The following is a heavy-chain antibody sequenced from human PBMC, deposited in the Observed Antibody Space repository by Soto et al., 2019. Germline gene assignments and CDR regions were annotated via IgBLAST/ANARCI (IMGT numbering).Heavy chain of an antibody. Sequence: EVQLVESGGGLVQPGRSLRLSCAASGFTFDDYAMHWVRQAPGKGLEWVSGISWNSGSIGYADSVKGRFTISRDNAKNSLYLPMNSLRAEDTALYYCAKVDGLYGMDVWGQGTTVTVSS. CDR2: ISWNSGSI. CDR3: AKVDGLYGMDV. V-gene: IGHV3-9*01. D-gene: IGHD3-9*01. CDR1: GFTFDDYA. J-gene: IGHJ6*02.